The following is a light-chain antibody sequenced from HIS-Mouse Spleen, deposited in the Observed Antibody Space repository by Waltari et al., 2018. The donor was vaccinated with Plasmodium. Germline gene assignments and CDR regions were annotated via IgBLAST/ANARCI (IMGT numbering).Light chain of an antibody. J-gene: IGLJ3*02. V-gene: IGLV3-10*01. CDR3: YSTDSSGNHRV. CDR1: ALPKKY. CDR2: EDS. Sequence: SYELTQPPSVSVSPGKTARITCSGDALPKKYAYWYQQKSDQAPVLVIYEDSKRPSGIPERFSGSSSGTMATLTISGAQVEDEADYYCYSTDSSGNHRVFGGGTKLTVL.